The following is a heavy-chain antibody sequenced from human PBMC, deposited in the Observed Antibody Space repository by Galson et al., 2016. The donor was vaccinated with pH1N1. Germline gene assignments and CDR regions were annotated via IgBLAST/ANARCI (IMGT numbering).Heavy chain of an antibody. Sequence: TLSLTCTVSGGSISSGGYYWRWIRQHPGKGLEWIGYIFYSGSTYYHPSLKSRVTISVDTSKNQFSLRLSSVTAADTAVYSCARLTLLSVEEYYFDYWGQGTLVTVSS. CDR3: ARLTLLSVEEYYFDY. CDR1: GGSISSGGYY. D-gene: IGHD3-10*01. CDR2: IFYSGST. V-gene: IGHV4-31*03. J-gene: IGHJ4*02.